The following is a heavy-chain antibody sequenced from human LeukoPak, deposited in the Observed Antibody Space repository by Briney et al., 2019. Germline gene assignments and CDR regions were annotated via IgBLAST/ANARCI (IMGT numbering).Heavy chain of an antibody. J-gene: IGHJ4*02. CDR2: INHSGST. V-gene: IGHV4-34*01. CDR3: ASTNWEYYFDY. Sequence: PSETLSLTCAVYGGSFSGYYWSWIRQPPGKGLEWIGEINHSGSTNYNPSLKSRVTISVDTSKNQFSLKLSSVTAADTAVYYCASTNWEYYFDYWGQGTLVTVSS. CDR1: GGSFSGYY. D-gene: IGHD7-27*01.